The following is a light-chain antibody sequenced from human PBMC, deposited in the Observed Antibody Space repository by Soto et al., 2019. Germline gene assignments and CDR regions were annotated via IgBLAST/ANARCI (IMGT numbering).Light chain of an antibody. CDR1: QSVNSNY. CDR3: QQFVSSPLT. V-gene: IGKV3-20*01. CDR2: AAS. Sequence: ENVLPQSHGPLSLSAGERATLSCRASQSVNSNYLAWYQQKPGQAPRLLIYAASARATGIPDRFSGSGSGTDFTLTISRLEPEDFAVYYCQQFVSSPLTFGGGTKVDIK. J-gene: IGKJ4*01.